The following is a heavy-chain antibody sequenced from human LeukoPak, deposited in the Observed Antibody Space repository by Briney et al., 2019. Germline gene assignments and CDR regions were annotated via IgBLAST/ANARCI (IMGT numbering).Heavy chain of an antibody. CDR1: GFTFSSNG. V-gene: IGHV3-21*01. D-gene: IGHD1-1*01. Sequence: GGSLRLSCAASGFTFSSNGMSWVRQTPGKGLEWVSSISSSSSYIYYADSVKGRFTISRDNAKNSLYLQMNSLRAEDTAVYYCARAVNWLRFDYWGQGTLVTVSS. J-gene: IGHJ4*02. CDR3: ARAVNWLRFDY. CDR2: ISSSSSYI.